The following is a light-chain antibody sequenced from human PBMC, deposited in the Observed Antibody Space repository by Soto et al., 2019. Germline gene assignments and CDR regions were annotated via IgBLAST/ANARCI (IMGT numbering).Light chain of an antibody. CDR3: QPANIFPLT. Sequence: DIQVTQSPSSVSASVGDRVTITCRTSQDVSSWLAWYQQKPGKAPELLIYSASTLQTGVPSRFSGRGSGTDFTLTISSLQPEDFATDDCQPANIFPLTFGGGTKVEIK. V-gene: IGKV1-12*01. CDR1: QDVSSW. J-gene: IGKJ4*01. CDR2: SAS.